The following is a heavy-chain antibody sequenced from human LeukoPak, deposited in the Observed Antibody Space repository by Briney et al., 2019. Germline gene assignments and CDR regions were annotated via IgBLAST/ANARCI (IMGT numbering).Heavy chain of an antibody. D-gene: IGHD6-13*01. CDR3: AKGGYSSSWYFDY. J-gene: IGHJ4*02. Sequence: GGSLRLSCAASGFTFSSYWMSWVRQAPGKGLEWVAVISYDGSNKYYADSVKGRFTISRDNSKNTLYLQMNSLRAEDTAVYYCAKGGYSSSWYFDYWGQGTLVTVSS. CDR1: GFTFSSYW. V-gene: IGHV3-30*18. CDR2: ISYDGSNK.